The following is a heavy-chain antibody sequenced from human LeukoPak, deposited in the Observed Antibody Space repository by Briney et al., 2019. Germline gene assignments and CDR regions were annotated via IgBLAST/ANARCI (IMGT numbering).Heavy chain of an antibody. J-gene: IGHJ4*02. CDR3: VRDDVTTNPLEFDS. Sequence: GASVKVSCKASGYTFTGYYMHWLRQAPGQGLEWMGWVNPNNGGTDYAQKFQGRVTMTRDTSISTAYMELSSLRHVDTAIYYYVRDDVTTNPLEFDSCARGTVVTVSS. V-gene: IGHV1-2*02. D-gene: IGHD4-11*01. CDR2: VNPNNGGT. CDR1: GYTFTGYY.